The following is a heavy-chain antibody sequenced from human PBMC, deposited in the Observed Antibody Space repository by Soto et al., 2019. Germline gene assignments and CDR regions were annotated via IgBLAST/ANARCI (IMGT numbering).Heavy chain of an antibody. Sequence: VXVSFTASGGTVXIYAISWVRQAPGQGLEWMVGIIPIFGTANYAQKFQGRVTITADESTSTAYMELSSLRSEDTAVYYCARRRAIDYRNWFDPWGQGTLGTVSS. CDR3: ARRRAIDYRNWFDP. J-gene: IGHJ5*02. V-gene: IGHV1-69*13. CDR1: GGTVXIYA. D-gene: IGHD4-17*01. CDR2: IIPIFGTA.